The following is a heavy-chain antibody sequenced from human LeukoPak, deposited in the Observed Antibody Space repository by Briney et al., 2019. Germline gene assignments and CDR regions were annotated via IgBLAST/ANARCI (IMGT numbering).Heavy chain of an antibody. CDR2: SSTVTGNI. Sequence: GGSLRLSCAASGFAFISTSIHWVRQAPGKGLEWLSYSSTVTGNIYYADSAKGRFAISRDNAKSSLYLQMSSLRAEDTAVYFCATTGNFYDMDVWGKGTTVTVSS. CDR3: ATTGNFYDMDV. CDR1: GFAFISTS. D-gene: IGHD1-1*01. V-gene: IGHV3-48*04. J-gene: IGHJ6*03.